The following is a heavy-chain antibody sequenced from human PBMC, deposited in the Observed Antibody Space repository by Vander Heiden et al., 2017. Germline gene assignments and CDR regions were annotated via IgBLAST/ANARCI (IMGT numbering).Heavy chain of an antibody. CDR2: ISSSSSYI. D-gene: IGHD1-26*01. Sequence: EVQLVESGGGLVKPGGSLRLSCAASGFTFSSYSMNWVRQAPGKGLEWVSSISSSSSYIYYADSVKGRFTISRDNAKNSLYLQMNSLRAEDTAVYYCARDRGINSGSYLIWGQGTMVIVSS. CDR1: GFTFSSYS. CDR3: ARDRGINSGSYLI. J-gene: IGHJ3*02. V-gene: IGHV3-21*01.